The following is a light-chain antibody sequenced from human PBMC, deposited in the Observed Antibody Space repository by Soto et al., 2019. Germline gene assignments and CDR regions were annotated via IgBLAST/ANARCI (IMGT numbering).Light chain of an antibody. Sequence: QSALTQPASVSGSPGQSIAISCTGTSSDVGGYNYVSWYQQHPGKAPKLIIYEVSNRPSGISNRFSGSKSGNTASLTISGLQAEDEADYYCSSFILSSNSLVFGGVTKVTVL. V-gene: IGLV2-14*01. CDR3: SSFILSSNSLV. J-gene: IGLJ3*02. CDR2: EVS. CDR1: SSDVGGYNY.